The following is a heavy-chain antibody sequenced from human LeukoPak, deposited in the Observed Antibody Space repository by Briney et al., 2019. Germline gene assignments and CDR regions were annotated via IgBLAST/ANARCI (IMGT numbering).Heavy chain of an antibody. V-gene: IGHV3-48*03. Sequence: PGGALRLSCAASGFTFSSYEMNWVRQAPGKGLEWVSYITSRRRTISYVDSVNAQFTISRDNAKNSLYMQMNSMRAEDTAVYYCARDGLRYFDWFPDAFDIWGQGTMVTVSS. CDR3: ARDGLRYFDWFPDAFDI. CDR2: ITSRRRTI. J-gene: IGHJ3*02. D-gene: IGHD3-9*01. CDR1: GFTFSSYE.